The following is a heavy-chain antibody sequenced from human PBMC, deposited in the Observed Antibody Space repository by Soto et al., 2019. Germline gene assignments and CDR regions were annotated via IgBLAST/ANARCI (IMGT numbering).Heavy chain of an antibody. J-gene: IGHJ4*02. V-gene: IGHV1-24*01. D-gene: IGHD3-22*01. Sequence: QVQLVQSGAEVKKPGASVKVSCKVSGYTLTELSMRWVRQAPGKGLEWMGGFDPEDGETIYAQKFQGRVTMTEDTSTDTAYMELSSLRSEDTAVYYCATVLPSSYYYDSSGYPYFDYWGQGTLVTVSS. CDR3: ATVLPSSYYYDSSGYPYFDY. CDR2: FDPEDGET. CDR1: GYTLTELS.